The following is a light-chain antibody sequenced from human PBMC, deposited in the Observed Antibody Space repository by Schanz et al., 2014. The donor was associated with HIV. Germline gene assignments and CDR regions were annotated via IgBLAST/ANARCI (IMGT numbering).Light chain of an antibody. CDR3: QSYDSSLTVV. J-gene: IGLJ1*01. Sequence: QSALTQPASVSGSPGQSITISCTGTSSDVGGYDYVSWYQQHPGKAPKLIIYDVNYRPSGSSNRFSGSKSGSTASLAITGLQAEDEANYYCQSYDSSLTVVFGTGTKLTVL. V-gene: IGLV2-14*01. CDR1: SSDVGGYDY. CDR2: DVN.